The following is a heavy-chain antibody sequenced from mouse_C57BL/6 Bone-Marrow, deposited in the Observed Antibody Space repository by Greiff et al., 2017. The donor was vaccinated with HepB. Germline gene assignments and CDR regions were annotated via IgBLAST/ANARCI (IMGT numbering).Heavy chain of an antibody. D-gene: IGHD1-1*01. CDR2: INPNNGGT. V-gene: IGHV1-18*01. Sequence: EVQLQQSGPELVKPGASVKIPCKASGYTFTDYNMDWVKQSHGKSLEWIGDINPNNGGTIYNQKFKGKATLTVDKSSRTAYMELRSLTSEDTAVYYCARRGITTVVEDYFDYWGQGTTLTVSS. J-gene: IGHJ2*01. CDR3: ARRGITTVVEDYFDY. CDR1: GYTFTDYN.